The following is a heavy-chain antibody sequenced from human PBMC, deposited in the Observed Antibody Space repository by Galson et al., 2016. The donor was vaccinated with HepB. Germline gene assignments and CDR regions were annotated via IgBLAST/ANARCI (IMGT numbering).Heavy chain of an antibody. V-gene: IGHV3-7*03. CDR2: IKQDGSLK. J-gene: IGHJ3*02. CDR3: ARGEKYYYTSSGYYLEDNDAFDI. D-gene: IGHD3-22*01. Sequence: SLRLSCAASGFTFNTHWMTWVRQAPGKGLEWVANIKQDGSLKYFLDSVKGRFTISRDNAKNSLYLQMDSLSAEDTAVYYCARGEKYYYTSSGYYLEDNDAFDIWGQGTMVTVSS. CDR1: GFTFNTHW.